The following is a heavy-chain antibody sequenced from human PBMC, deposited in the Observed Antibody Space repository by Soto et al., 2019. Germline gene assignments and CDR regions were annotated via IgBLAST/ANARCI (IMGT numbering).Heavy chain of an antibody. CDR2: IWYDGSNK. CDR1: GFTFSSYG. CDR3: ARDLDSAVAAE. J-gene: IGHJ4*02. V-gene: IGHV3-33*01. D-gene: IGHD6-19*01. Sequence: QVQLVESVGGVVQPGRSLRLSCAASGFTFSSYGMHWVRQAPGKGLEGVAVIWYDGSNKYYAYSVKGRFTISRDNSKNTLYLQMNSLRAEDTAVSYCARDLDSAVAAEWGQGTLVTVSS.